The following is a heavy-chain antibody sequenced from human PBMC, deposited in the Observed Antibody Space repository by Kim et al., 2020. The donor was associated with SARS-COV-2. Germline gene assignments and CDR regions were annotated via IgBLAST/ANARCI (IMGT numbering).Heavy chain of an antibody. Sequence: GGSLRLSCSASGFTVSSYHMSWVRQAPGKGLEWVSIIYSSGTTKYADAVKGGITIFRDNSKNTLYLQMNSRRAEDTAVYYCSREEVWGQGTLVTVSS. CDR1: GFTVSSYH. CDR3: SREEV. V-gene: IGHV3-66*01. J-gene: IGHJ4*02. CDR2: IYSSGTT.